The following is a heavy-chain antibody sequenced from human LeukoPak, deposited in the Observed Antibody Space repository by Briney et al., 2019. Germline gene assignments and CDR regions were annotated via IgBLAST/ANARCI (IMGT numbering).Heavy chain of an antibody. Sequence: PGGSLRLSCAAFGFTFSGSAMHWVRQASGKGLEWVGRIRSKANSYATAYAASVKGRFTISRDDSKNTAYLQMNSLKTEDTAVYYCTRHVGPDSSGYLTDYWGQGTLVTVSS. D-gene: IGHD3-22*01. CDR1: GFTFSGSA. J-gene: IGHJ4*02. CDR2: IRSKANSYAT. CDR3: TRHVGPDSSGYLTDY. V-gene: IGHV3-73*01.